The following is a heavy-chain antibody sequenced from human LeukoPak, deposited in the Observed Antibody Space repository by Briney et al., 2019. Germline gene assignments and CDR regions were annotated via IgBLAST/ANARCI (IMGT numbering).Heavy chain of an antibody. D-gene: IGHD3-22*01. Sequence: SETLSLTCAVYGGSFSGYYWSWIRQPPGKGLEWIGEINHSGSTNYNPSLKSRVTISVDTSKNQFSLELSSVTAADTAVYYCVRRGIAAAARRKNYYDSSGYYYFFDYWGQGTLVTVSS. CDR1: GGSFSGYY. CDR3: VRRGIAAAARRKNYYDSSGYYYFFDY. V-gene: IGHV4-34*01. J-gene: IGHJ4*02. CDR2: INHSGST.